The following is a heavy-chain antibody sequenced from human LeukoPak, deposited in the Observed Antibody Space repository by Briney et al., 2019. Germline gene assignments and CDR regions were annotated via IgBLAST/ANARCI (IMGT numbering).Heavy chain of an antibody. CDR3: ARGRDLPAFDI. CDR2: ISGSGGST. V-gene: IGHV3-23*01. D-gene: IGHD3-16*01. Sequence: GGSLRLPCAASGFTFSSYAMSWVRQAPGKGLEWVSAISGSGGSTYYADSVKGRFTISRDNSKNTLYLQMDSLRVEGTAVYYCARGRDLPAFDIWGQGTLVTVSS. J-gene: IGHJ3*02. CDR1: GFTFSSYA.